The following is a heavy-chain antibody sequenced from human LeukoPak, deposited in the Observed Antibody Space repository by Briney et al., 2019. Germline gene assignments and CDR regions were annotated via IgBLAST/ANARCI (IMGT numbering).Heavy chain of an antibody. V-gene: IGHV4-4*09. Sequence: SETLSLTCTVSGGSISSYYWSWIRQPPGKGLEWIGYIYTSGSTNYNPSLKSRVTISVDTSKNQFSLKLSSVTAADTAVHYCAGHGDRYSYSGSYVWFDPWGQGTLVTVSS. CDR1: GGSISSYY. J-gene: IGHJ5*02. CDR2: IYTSGST. D-gene: IGHD1-26*01. CDR3: AGHGDRYSYSGSYVWFDP.